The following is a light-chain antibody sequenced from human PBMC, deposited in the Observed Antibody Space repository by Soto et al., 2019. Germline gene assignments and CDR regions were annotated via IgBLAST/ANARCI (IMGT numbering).Light chain of an antibody. Sequence: DIQMTQSPSSLSASVGDRVTITCRAGQDINIYLAWYEQKPGKVPKLLISAASTLQSGVPSRFSGSGSGTDFTLTSTSLQPEDVATYYCQKYDGAPLTLGGGTKVEIK. CDR2: AAS. CDR1: QDINIY. J-gene: IGKJ4*01. CDR3: QKYDGAPLT. V-gene: IGKV1-27*01.